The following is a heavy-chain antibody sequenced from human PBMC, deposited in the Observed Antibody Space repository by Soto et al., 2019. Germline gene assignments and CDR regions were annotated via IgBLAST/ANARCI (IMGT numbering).Heavy chain of an antibody. V-gene: IGHV1-69*01. CDR3: ARGEGDSSGYYYYGMAV. Sequence: QVQLVQSGAEVKKPGSSVKVSCKASGGTFSSYAISWVRQAPGQGLEWMGGIIPIFGTANYAQKFQGRVTITADGSTSTAYMGLSSLRSEDTAVYYCARGEGDSSGYYYYGMAVWGQGTTVTVSS. J-gene: IGHJ6*02. D-gene: IGHD6-19*01. CDR2: IIPIFGTA. CDR1: GGTFSSYA.